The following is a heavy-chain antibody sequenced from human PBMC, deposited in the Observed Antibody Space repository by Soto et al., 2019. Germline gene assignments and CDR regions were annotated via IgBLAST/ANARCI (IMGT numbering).Heavy chain of an antibody. CDR1: GFTFSSYG. J-gene: IGHJ5*02. Sequence: GGSLRLSCEASGFTFSSYGMHWVRQAPGKGLEWVAVIWYDGSNKYYADSVKGRFTISRDNSKNTLYLQMNSLRAEDTAVYYCARDVTVTTPWFDPWGQGTLVTVSS. CDR2: IWYDGSNK. D-gene: IGHD4-4*01. V-gene: IGHV3-33*01. CDR3: ARDVTVTTPWFDP.